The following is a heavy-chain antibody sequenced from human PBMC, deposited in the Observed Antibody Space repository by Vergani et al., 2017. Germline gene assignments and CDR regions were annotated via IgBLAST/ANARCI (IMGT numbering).Heavy chain of an antibody. CDR1: GFTFSGSA. Sequence: EVQLVESGGGLVQPGGSLKLSCAASGFTFSGSAMHWVRKASGKGLEWVGRIRSKANSYATASAASVKGRFTISRDDSKNTAYHKMNCLKTEDRAVYYCTRRSSGIAAATNRGQGTLVTVSS. D-gene: IGHD6-13*01. CDR3: TRRSSGIAAATN. V-gene: IGHV3-73*02. CDR2: IRSKANSYAT. J-gene: IGHJ4*02.